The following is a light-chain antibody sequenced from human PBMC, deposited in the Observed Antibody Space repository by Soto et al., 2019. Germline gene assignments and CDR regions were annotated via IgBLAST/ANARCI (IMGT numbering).Light chain of an antibody. CDR1: QSVTTN. Sequence: MTQSPATLSVSPGERATLSCRASQSVTTNLAWYQQKPGQAPRLLIYLASTRAPGIPARFSGSGSGTEFTLTISSLQSEDFAVYYCQQYDNWPPTTFGQGTRLEIK. J-gene: IGKJ5*01. V-gene: IGKV3-15*01. CDR3: QQYDNWPPTT. CDR2: LAS.